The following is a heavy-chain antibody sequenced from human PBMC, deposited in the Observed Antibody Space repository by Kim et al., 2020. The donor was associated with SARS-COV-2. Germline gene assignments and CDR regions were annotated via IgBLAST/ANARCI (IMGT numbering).Heavy chain of an antibody. J-gene: IGHJ4*02. D-gene: IGHD3-10*01. V-gene: IGHV3-23*01. Sequence: ESVKGRFTNSRDNSKNTLYLQMNSLRGEDTAVYYCASTRGSGSYYLTFDSWGQGTLVSVSS. CDR3: ASTRGSGSYYLTFDS.